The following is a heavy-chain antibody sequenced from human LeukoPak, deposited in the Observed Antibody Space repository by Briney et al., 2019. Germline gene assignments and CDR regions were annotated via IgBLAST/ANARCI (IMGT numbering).Heavy chain of an antibody. D-gene: IGHD3-22*01. CDR1: GGSISSGGYY. Sequence: KPSETLSLTCTVSGGSISSGGYYWSWIRQHPGKGLEWIGYIYYSGSTYYNPSLKSRVTISVDTSKNQFSLKLSSVTAADTAVYYCAREPIQDHYDSSFLKPYYYYGMDVWGQGTTVTVSS. CDR3: AREPIQDHYDSSFLKPYYYYGMDV. J-gene: IGHJ6*02. V-gene: IGHV4-31*03. CDR2: IYYSGST.